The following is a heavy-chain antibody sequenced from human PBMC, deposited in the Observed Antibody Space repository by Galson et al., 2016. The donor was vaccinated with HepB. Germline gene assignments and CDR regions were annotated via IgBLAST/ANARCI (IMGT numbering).Heavy chain of an antibody. CDR3: ARSYYYDISGPDKDV. J-gene: IGHJ6*02. CDR2: IYYSGST. CDR1: GGSIKSYY. V-gene: IGHV4-59*01. D-gene: IGHD3-22*01. Sequence: SETLSLTCTVSGGSIKSYYWSWIRQPPGKGLEWIGHIYYSGSTYYNPSLKSRVTLSVDTSKNQFSLNLSSVTAADTAVYYCARSYYYDISGPDKDVWGQGTTVTVSS.